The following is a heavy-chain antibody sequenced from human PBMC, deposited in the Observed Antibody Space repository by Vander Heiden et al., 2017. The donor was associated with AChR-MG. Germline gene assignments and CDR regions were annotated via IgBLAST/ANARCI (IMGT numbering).Heavy chain of an antibody. V-gene: IGHV4-34*01. CDR2: INHSGST. D-gene: IGHD3-22*01. CDR3: ARLAPYYYDSSGYPHFDY. CDR1: GGSFSGYY. Sequence: QVQLQQWGAGLLKPSETLSLTCAVYGGSFSGYYWSWIRQPPGKGLEWIGKINHSGSTNYNPSLKSRVTISVDTSKNQFSLKLSSVTAADTAVYYCARLAPYYYDSSGYPHFDYWGQGTLVTVSS. J-gene: IGHJ4*02.